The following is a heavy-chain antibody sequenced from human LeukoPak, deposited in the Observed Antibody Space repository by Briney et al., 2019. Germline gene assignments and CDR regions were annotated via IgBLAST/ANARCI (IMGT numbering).Heavy chain of an antibody. V-gene: IGHV3-7*01. D-gene: IGHD6-19*01. J-gene: IGHJ4*02. CDR3: VRDPVSGSTGDY. CDR2: INPDASQK. CDR1: GFTFSSSL. Sequence: GGSLRLSCEVSGFTFSSSLMSWVRRAPGKGLEWVALINPDASQKYYVESVRGQFTISRDNAQNSLFLQMNYLRVEDSGVYYCVRDPVSGSTGDYWGQGTLVTVSS.